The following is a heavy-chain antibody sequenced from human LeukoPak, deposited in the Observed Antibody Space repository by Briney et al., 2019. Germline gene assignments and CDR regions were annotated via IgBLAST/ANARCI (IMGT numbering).Heavy chain of an antibody. CDR2: ISYDGSNK. D-gene: IGHD2-15*01. CDR1: GFTFSSYA. Sequence: SGRSLRLSCAASGFTFSSYAMHWVRQAPGKGLEWVAVISYDGSNKYYADSVKGRFTISRDNSKNTLYLQMNSLRAEDTAVYYCAKETPLQPADYWGQGTLVTVSS. J-gene: IGHJ4*02. CDR3: AKETPLQPADY. V-gene: IGHV3-30*04.